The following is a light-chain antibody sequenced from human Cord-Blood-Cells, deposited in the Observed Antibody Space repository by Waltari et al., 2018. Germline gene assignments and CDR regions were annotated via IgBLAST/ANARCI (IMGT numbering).Light chain of an antibody. V-gene: IGKV3-11*01. CDR2: DAS. Sequence: EVVLTQSPATLSLSPGERATLSCRASQSVTSYLAWYQQKPGQAPRLLIYDASNRATGIPARFSGIGSGTDFTITISSLEPEDFAVYYCQQRSNWPLTFGGGTKVEIK. CDR3: QQRSNWPLT. CDR1: QSVTSY. J-gene: IGKJ4*01.